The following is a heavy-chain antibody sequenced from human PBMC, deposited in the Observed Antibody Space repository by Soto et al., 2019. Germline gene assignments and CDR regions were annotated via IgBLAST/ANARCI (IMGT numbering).Heavy chain of an antibody. CDR3: ATRITVFGLLIPPFDP. CDR1: GGSVNGYY. D-gene: IGHD3-3*01. J-gene: IGHJ5*02. V-gene: IGHV4-34*01. CDR2: INHTGGT. Sequence: LETLSLTCAVYGGSVNGYYWNWIRQPPGKGLEWIGEINHTGGTHHNPSLKSRVTMSVDTSKNQFSLRLSSVTAADTAIYYCATRITVFGLLIPPFDPWGQGTQVTVSS.